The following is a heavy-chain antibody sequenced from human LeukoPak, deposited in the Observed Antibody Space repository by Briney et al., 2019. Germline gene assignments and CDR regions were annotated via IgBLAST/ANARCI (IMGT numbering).Heavy chain of an antibody. J-gene: IGHJ4*02. CDR1: GGSISTSSYY. CDR3: ATPMVRGVIIY. D-gene: IGHD3-10*01. V-gene: IGHV4-39*01. CDR2: IFYSGST. Sequence: PSETLSLTCTVSGGSISTSSYYWGWVRQPPGKGLEWIGNIFYSGSTYYSPSLKSRVTISVDTSKNQLSLKLSSVTAADTAVYYCATPMVRGVIIYWGQGTLVTVSS.